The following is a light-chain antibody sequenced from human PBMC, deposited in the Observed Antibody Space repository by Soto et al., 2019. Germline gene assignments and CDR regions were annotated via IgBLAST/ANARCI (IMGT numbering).Light chain of an antibody. V-gene: IGLV2-14*01. J-gene: IGLJ1*01. CDR3: SSYTSISSYV. CDR1: SSDVGGYKY. CDR2: EVS. Sequence: QSALTQPASVSGSPGQSITISCTGTSSDVGGYKYVSWYQQHPGKAPKLMIYEVSNGPSGVSNRFSGSKSGNTASLTISGLQAEDEADYYCSSYTSISSYVFGTGTKVTVL.